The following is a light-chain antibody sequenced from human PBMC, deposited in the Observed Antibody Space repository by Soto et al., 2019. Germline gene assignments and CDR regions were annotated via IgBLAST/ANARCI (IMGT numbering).Light chain of an antibody. J-gene: IGLJ1*01. V-gene: IGLV2-14*03. Sequence: QSALTQPASGSGSPGQSITISCTGTSSDIGGYHFVSWYQHHPGKAPRLMIFGVSDRPSGVSDRFSGSKSGNTASLTISGLQAEDEADYYCSSYISSSTPYVFGTGTKLTVL. CDR2: GVS. CDR3: SSYISSSTPYV. CDR1: SSDIGGYHF.